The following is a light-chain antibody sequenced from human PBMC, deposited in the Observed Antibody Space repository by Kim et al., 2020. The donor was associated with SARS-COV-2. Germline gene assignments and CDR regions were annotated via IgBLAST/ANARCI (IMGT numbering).Light chain of an antibody. CDR1: SSNIGNNY. CDR3: GTWDSSLSAAV. J-gene: IGLJ7*01. V-gene: IGLV1-51*01. Sequence: GQKVTTSCSGSSSNIGNNYLSWYQQLPGTAPKLLIYDNNERPSGIPDRFSGSKSGTSATLGITGLQTGDEGDYYCGTWDSSLSAAVFGGGTQLTVL. CDR2: DNN.